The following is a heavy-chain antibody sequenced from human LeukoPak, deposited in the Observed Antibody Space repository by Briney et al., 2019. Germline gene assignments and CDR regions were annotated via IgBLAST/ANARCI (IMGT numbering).Heavy chain of an antibody. Sequence: SVKVSCKASGYTFTGYYMHWVRQAPGQGLEWMGIINPSGGSTSYAQKFKGRVNMTRDMSTSTAYIEMSRLRSEDTGVYYCERDYGLLDAFDIWGQGTMVTVSS. V-gene: IGHV1-46*01. CDR2: INPSGGST. D-gene: IGHD3-10*01. CDR3: ERDYGLLDAFDI. J-gene: IGHJ3*02. CDR1: GYTFTGYY.